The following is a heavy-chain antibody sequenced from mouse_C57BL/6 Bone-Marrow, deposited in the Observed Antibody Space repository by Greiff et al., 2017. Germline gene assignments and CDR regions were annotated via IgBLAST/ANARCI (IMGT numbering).Heavy chain of an antibody. CDR1: GFNIKDYY. V-gene: IGHV14-2*01. D-gene: IGHD2-1*01. CDR3: APYGKFAY. Sequence: VQLKESGAELVKPGASVKFSCTASGFNIKDYYMHWVKQRTEQGLAWIGRIDPEDGDTNDAPKFQGKATITADTSSNTAYLQLSSLKSEDTAVYYCAPYGKFAYWGQGTLVTVSA. J-gene: IGHJ3*01. CDR2: IDPEDGDT.